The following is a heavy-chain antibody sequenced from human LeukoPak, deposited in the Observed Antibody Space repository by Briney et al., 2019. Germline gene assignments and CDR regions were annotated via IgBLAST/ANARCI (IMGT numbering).Heavy chain of an antibody. CDR2: IYYSGST. Sequence: SETLSLTCTVSGGSISSSSYYWGWIRQPPGKGLEWIGSIYYSGSTYYNPSLKSRVTISVDTSKNQFSLKLSPVTAADTAVYYCARSGYRSDYYYYYYMDVWGKGTTVTVSS. CDR1: GGSISSSSYY. D-gene: IGHD3-3*01. CDR3: ARSGYRSDYYYYYYMDV. J-gene: IGHJ6*03. V-gene: IGHV4-39*01.